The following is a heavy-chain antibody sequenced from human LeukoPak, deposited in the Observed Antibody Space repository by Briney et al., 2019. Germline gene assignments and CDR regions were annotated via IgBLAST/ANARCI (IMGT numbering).Heavy chain of an antibody. CDR3: ARSGVVVPAADYYYYYYIDV. D-gene: IGHD2-2*01. V-gene: IGHV1-8*01. CDR2: MNPNSGNT. CDR1: GYTFTSYD. Sequence: ASVKVSCKASGYTFTSYDINWVRQATGQGLEWMGWMNPNSGNTGYAQKFQGRVTITRNTSISTAYMELSSLRSEDTAVYYCARSGVVVPAADYYYYYYIDVWGKGTTVTVSS. J-gene: IGHJ6*03.